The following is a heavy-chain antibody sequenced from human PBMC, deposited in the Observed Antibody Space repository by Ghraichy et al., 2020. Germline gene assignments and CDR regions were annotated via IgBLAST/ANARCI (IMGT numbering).Heavy chain of an antibody. CDR2: IIPIFGTA. CDR3: AGAAMVSSVARGSGGMDV. J-gene: IGHJ6*02. CDR1: GGTFSSYA. D-gene: IGHD5-18*01. V-gene: IGHV1-69*13. Sequence: SVKVSCKASGGTFSSYAISWVRQAPGQGLEWMGGIIPIFGTANYAQKFQGRVTITADESTSTAYMELSSLRSEDTAVYYCAGAAMVSSVARGSGGMDVWGQGTTVTVSS.